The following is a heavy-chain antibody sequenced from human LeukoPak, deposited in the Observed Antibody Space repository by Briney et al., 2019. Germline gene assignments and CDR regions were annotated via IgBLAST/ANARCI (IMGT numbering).Heavy chain of an antibody. CDR3: ARGGGLLRFLEWDPFDY. J-gene: IGHJ4*02. V-gene: IGHV4-59*01. CDR2: IYYSGRT. CDR1: GGSISSYY. Sequence: KPSETLSLTCTVSGGSISSYYWSWIRQPPGKGLECIGYIYYSGRTNFNPSLKSRVTISVDTSKNQFSLKLSSVTAADTAVYYCARGGGLLRFLEWDPFDYWGQGTLVTVSS. D-gene: IGHD3-3*01.